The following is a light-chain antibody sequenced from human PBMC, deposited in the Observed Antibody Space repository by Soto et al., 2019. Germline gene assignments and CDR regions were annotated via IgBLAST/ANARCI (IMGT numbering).Light chain of an antibody. V-gene: IGKV3-20*01. CDR2: GAS. Sequence: EIVLTQSPGTLSLSPGERATLSCRASQSVSSSYLAWYQQKPGQAPRLLIYGASSRATGIQDRFSGSGSGTDFTLTISSLEPEAFAVYYCQQYGSSPTTFGQGTRLEIK. J-gene: IGKJ5*01. CDR3: QQYGSSPTT. CDR1: QSVSSSY.